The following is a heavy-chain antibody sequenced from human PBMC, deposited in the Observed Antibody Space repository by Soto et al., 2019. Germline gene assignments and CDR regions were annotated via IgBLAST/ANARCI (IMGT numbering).Heavy chain of an antibody. CDR3: AKQGFGELSVYYYGMDV. CDR1: GFTFSSYA. CDR2: ISGSGGST. V-gene: IGHV3-23*01. Sequence: LRLSCAASGFTFSSYAMSWVRQAPGKGLEWVSAISGSGGSTYYADSVKGRFTISRDNSKNTLYLQMNSLRAEDTAVYYCAKQGFGELSVYYYGMDVWGQGTTVTVS. J-gene: IGHJ6*02. D-gene: IGHD3-10*01.